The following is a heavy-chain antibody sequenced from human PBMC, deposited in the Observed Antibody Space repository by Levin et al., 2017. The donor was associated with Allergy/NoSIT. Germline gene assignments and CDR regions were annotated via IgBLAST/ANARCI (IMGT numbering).Heavy chain of an antibody. CDR3: AVFLFRYETFDV. V-gene: IGHV4-34*01. CDR2: ISHRGFT. D-gene: IGHD3-3*01. Sequence: PSETLSLTCAVYGGSFGGYHWSWIRQPPGKGLEWIGEISHRGFTTYNPSLNSRVTISLDTSRNQFSLKLNSLTATDTAVHYCAVFLFRYETFDVWGQGTMVTVSS. J-gene: IGHJ3*01. CDR1: GGSFGGYH.